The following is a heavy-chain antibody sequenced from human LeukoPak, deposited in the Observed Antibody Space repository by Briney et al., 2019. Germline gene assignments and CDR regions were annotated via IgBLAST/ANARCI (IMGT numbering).Heavy chain of an antibody. CDR1: GYTFNTYG. CDR2: ISGYNGKT. D-gene: IGHD2-15*01. J-gene: IGHJ5*02. Sequence: AXVKVSCKASGYTFNTYGITWVRQAPGQGLEWMGWISGYNGKTKYAQKLQDRVTMTTDTSTTTAYMELRSLTSDDTAVYYCARAGAVVXXWFDPWGQGTLVTVSS. CDR3: ARAGAVVXXWFDP. V-gene: IGHV1-18*01.